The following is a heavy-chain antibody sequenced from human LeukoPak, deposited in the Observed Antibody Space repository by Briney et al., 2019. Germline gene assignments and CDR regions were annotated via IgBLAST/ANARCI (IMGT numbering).Heavy chain of an antibody. Sequence: GESLKISCWGSGYSFTSYWIGWVRQMPGKGLEWMGRIDPSDSYTRYSPSFEGHVTISVDKSISTAFLQWNSLKASDSAMCYCATGASKVTTDFANYWGQGTQVAVSS. CDR3: ATGASKVTTDFANY. CDR1: GYSFTSYW. V-gene: IGHV5-10-1*01. D-gene: IGHD4-17*01. J-gene: IGHJ4*02. CDR2: IDPSDSYT.